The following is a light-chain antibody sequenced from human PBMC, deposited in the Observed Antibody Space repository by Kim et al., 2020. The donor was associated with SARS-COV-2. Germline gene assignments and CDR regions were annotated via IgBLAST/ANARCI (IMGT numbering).Light chain of an antibody. Sequence: PGGTVTRTWASSTGAVTSGYYSNWVQQKPGQAPRALIYSTSNKYSWTPARFSGSLLGGKAVLTLSSVQPEDEAEYYCLLYYGGAQVFGGGTQLTVL. CDR3: LLYYGGAQV. J-gene: IGLJ2*01. CDR1: TGAVTSGYY. V-gene: IGLV7-43*01. CDR2: STS.